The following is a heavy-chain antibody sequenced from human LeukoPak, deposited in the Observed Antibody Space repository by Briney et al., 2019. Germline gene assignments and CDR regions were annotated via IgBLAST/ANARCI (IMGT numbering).Heavy chain of an antibody. Sequence: AGGSLRLSCAASGFTFDDYGMSWVRQAPGKGLEWVAVISYDGSNKYYADSVKGRFTISRDNSKNTLYLQMNSLRAEDTAVYYCASLHSSGWPFDYWGQGTLVTVSS. CDR3: ASLHSSGWPFDY. J-gene: IGHJ4*02. CDR2: ISYDGSNK. CDR1: GFTFDDYG. D-gene: IGHD6-19*01. V-gene: IGHV3-30*03.